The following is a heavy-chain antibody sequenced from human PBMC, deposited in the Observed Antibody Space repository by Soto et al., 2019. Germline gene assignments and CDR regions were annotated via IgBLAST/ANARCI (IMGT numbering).Heavy chain of an antibody. Sequence: QVQLVQSGAEVKKPGASVKVSCKASGYTFTSYAMHWVRQAPGQRLEWMGWINAGNGNTKYSQKFQGRVTITRDTSASTAYMELSSLRSEDTAVYYCARGRITIFGAENYYMDVWGKGTTVTVSS. CDR3: ARGRITIFGAENYYMDV. D-gene: IGHD3-3*01. CDR2: INAGNGNT. V-gene: IGHV1-3*01. J-gene: IGHJ6*03. CDR1: GYTFTSYA.